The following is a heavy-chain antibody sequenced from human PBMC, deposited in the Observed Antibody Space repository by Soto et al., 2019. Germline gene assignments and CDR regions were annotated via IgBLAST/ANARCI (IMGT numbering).Heavy chain of an antibody. CDR1: GFTFSSYD. J-gene: IGHJ6*02. Sequence: GGSLRLSCAAAGFTFSSYDMHWVRQATGKGLEWVSAIGTAGDTYYPGSVKGRFTISRENAKNSLYLQMNSLRAGDTAVYYCGRGAGFDYYYGMDVWGQGTTVTVSS. CDR2: IGTAGDT. CDR3: GRGAGFDYYYGMDV. V-gene: IGHV3-13*01. D-gene: IGHD3-10*01.